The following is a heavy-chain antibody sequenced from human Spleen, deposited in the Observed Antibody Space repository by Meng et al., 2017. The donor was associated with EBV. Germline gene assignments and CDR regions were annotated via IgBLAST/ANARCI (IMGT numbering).Heavy chain of an antibody. CDR3: AKVRWLFGYYFKY. CDR2: INGKSTYI. V-gene: IGHV3-21*04. J-gene: IGHJ4*02. CDR1: GFTFSTHS. Sequence: GQLVESGGGLVKPGESLRLSCAGSGFTFSTHSLTWIRQVPGRGLEWVSSINGKSTYIYYADSVKGRFTISRDNAKNALYLHMSGLRAEDTAVYYCAKVRWLFGYYFKYWGRGTLVTVSS. D-gene: IGHD6-19*01.